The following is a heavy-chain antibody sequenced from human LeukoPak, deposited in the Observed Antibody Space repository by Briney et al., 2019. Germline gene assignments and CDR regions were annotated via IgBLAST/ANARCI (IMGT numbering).Heavy chain of an antibody. D-gene: IGHD2-2*02. J-gene: IGHJ6*03. CDR3: ARDRDTLNYYYYMDV. CDR1: GYTFTSYY. V-gene: IGHV1-46*01. Sequence: ASVTVSCKASGYTFTSYYMHWVRQAPGQGLEWMGIINPSGGSTSYAQKFQGRVTMTRDMSTSTVYMELSSLRSEDTAVYYCARDRDTLNYYYYMDVWGKGTTVTVSS. CDR2: INPSGGST.